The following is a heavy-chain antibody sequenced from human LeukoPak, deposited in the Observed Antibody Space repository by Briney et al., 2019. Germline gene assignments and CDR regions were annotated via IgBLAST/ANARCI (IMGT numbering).Heavy chain of an antibody. CDR2: ISSSSSTI. Sequence: GGSLRLSCAASGFTFSSYSMNWVRQAPGKGLEWVSYISSSSSTIYYADSAKGRFTISRDNTEKSLYLQMNSLRADDSAVYFCARLWGGLTMSRFLDSWGQGTPVTVSS. J-gene: IGHJ1*01. CDR1: GFTFSSYS. D-gene: IGHD3-16*01. CDR3: ARLWGGLTMSRFLDS. V-gene: IGHV3-48*04.